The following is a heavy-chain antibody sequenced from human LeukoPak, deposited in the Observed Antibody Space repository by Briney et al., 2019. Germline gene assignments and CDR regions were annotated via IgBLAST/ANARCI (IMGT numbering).Heavy chain of an antibody. Sequence: GGSLRLSCAASGFTFSSYWMSWVRQAPGKGLEWVANIKQGGSEKYYVDSVKGRFAISRDNAENSLYLQMNSLRAEDTAVYFCARGHDSSGYYGGGAFDIWGQGTMVTVSS. J-gene: IGHJ3*02. V-gene: IGHV3-7*03. D-gene: IGHD3-22*01. CDR3: ARGHDSSGYYGGGAFDI. CDR2: IKQGGSEK. CDR1: GFTFSSYW.